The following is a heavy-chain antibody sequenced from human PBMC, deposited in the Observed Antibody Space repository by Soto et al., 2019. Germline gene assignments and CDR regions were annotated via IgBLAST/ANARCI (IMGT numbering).Heavy chain of an antibody. D-gene: IGHD6-19*01. V-gene: IGHV1-69*06. CDR1: GGTFTSYA. CDR3: ARATGLAVGRPVAY. CDR2: IIPIFATA. J-gene: IGHJ4*02. Sequence: QVQLVQSGAEVKKPGSSVKVSCKASGGTFTSYAITWVRQAPGQGLEWMGGIIPIFATANYAQKFQGRVTITADKSTSTAYMELSSLRSYAPAVYYCARATGLAVGRPVAYWGQGTVVIVS.